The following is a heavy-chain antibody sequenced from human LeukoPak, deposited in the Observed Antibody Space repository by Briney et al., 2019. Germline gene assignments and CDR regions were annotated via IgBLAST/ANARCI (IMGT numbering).Heavy chain of an antibody. CDR2: IYYSGST. D-gene: IGHD2-2*02. CDR3: ARDSRYCSSTSCNMGDYYYGMDV. Sequence: PSETLSLTCTVSGGSISSSSYYWGWIRQPPGKGLEWIGSIYYSGSTYYNPSLKSRVTISVDTSKNQFSLKLSSVTAADTAVYYCARDSRYCSSTSCNMGDYYYGMDVWGQGTTVTVSS. CDR1: GGSISSSSYY. J-gene: IGHJ6*02. V-gene: IGHV4-39*07.